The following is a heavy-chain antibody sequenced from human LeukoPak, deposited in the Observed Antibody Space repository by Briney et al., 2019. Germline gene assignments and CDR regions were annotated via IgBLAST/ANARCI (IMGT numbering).Heavy chain of an antibody. Sequence: GGSLRLSCAASGFTFSSYSMNWVRQAPGKGLVWVSYISSSSSTIYYADSVKGRFTISRDNAKNSLYLQMNSLRAEDTAVYYCARGSSFSAIGTGGAFDIWGQGTMVTVSS. V-gene: IGHV3-48*04. CDR2: ISSSSSTI. CDR1: GFTFSSYS. J-gene: IGHJ3*02. CDR3: ARGSSFSAIGTGGAFDI. D-gene: IGHD6-13*01.